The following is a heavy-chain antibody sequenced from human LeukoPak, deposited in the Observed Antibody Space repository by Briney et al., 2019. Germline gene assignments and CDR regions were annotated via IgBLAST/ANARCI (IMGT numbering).Heavy chain of an antibody. D-gene: IGHD1-1*01. V-gene: IGHV1-46*01. Sequence: ASVKVSCKTSGDTFTRNWMHWIRQGPGQGLEWMGVINPTGDYTMYAQKFQGRVIVTRDMSSNTDYMEVGSLRSDDTAVYYCARDHSIDDKSWWLDPWGQGTLVTVSS. CDR2: INPTGDYT. CDR1: GDTFTRNW. CDR3: ARDHSIDDKSWWLDP. J-gene: IGHJ5*02.